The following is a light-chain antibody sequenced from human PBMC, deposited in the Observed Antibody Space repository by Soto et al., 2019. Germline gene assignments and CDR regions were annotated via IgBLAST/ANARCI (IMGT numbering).Light chain of an antibody. J-gene: IGKJ4*01. CDR1: QSVSGN. CDR3: QQYNNWTLT. V-gene: IGKV3-15*01. Sequence: EIVMTQSPATLSVSPGERATLSCRASQSVSGNLAWYPQKPGQPPRLLIYGASTRATGIPARVSGSGSGTEFTVTISSLQFEDFAVYDCQQYNNWTLTFGGGTKVEIK. CDR2: GAS.